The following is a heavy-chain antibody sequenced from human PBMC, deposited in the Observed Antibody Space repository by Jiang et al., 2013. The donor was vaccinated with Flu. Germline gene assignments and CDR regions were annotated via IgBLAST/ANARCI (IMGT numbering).Heavy chain of an antibody. D-gene: IGHD2-21*01. CDR2: ISFDEVKE. Sequence: ISFDEVKEYYADYREGPEFTISRDNSKNTLYLQLNSLSADDTAVYYCAKDMDLYCDGDCSLFDYWGQGTLVTVSS. J-gene: IGHJ4*02. V-gene: IGHV3-30-3*02. CDR3: AKDMDLYCDGDCSLFDY.